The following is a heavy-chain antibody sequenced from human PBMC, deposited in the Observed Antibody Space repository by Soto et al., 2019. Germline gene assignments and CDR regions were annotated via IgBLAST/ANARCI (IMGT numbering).Heavy chain of an antibody. CDR3: ATMLDPEFYFDY. J-gene: IGHJ4*02. V-gene: IGHV4-31*03. CDR1: SGSISTGGFY. CDR2: IHYRGST. Sequence: LSETLSLTCTVSSGSISTGGFYWSWIRQHPGKGLEWIGYIHYRGSTYYNPSLKSRVSISVDTSKSQFSLMLTSVTAAYSAVYYCATMLDPEFYFDYWGQGTRVTVS. D-gene: IGHD2-8*01.